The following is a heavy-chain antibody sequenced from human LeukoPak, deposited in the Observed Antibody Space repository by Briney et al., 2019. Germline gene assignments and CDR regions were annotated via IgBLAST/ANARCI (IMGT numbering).Heavy chain of an antibody. CDR3: ARAGGWNYVTEYYYMDV. Sequence: SVNVSCKASGGTYSIYAISWVRQAPGQGREWMGGIIHTFGTANYAQKFQGRGTITTDESTSTANMDMGSLRSEDTAVYYCARAGGWNYVTEYYYMDVWGKGTTVTVSS. D-gene: IGHD1-7*01. CDR1: GGTYSIYA. V-gene: IGHV1-69*05. CDR2: IIHTFGTA. J-gene: IGHJ6*03.